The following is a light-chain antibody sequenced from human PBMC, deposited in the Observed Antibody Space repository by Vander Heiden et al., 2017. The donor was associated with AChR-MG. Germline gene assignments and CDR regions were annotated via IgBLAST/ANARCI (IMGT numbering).Light chain of an antibody. CDR3: QQYNNWPPVT. CDR2: GAS. V-gene: IGKV3-15*01. Sequence: EVVTTQSPATLSVSPGERATLSCGASQSVSRNLAWYQQKPGQAPRLLIYGASTRATGIPARFSGSGSGTEFTLTISSLQSEDFAVYYCQQYNNWPPVTFGQGTKVEIK. J-gene: IGKJ1*01. CDR1: QSVSRN.